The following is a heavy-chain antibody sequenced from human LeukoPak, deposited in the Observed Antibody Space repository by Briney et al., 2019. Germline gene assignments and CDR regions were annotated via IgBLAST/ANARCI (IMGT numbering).Heavy chain of an antibody. D-gene: IGHD1-26*01. CDR3: ARDGESVVGARDAFDI. V-gene: IGHV1-69*01. J-gene: IGHJ3*02. Sequence: SVKVSCKASGGTFSSYAISWVRQAPGQGLEWMGGIIPIFGTANYAQKFQGRVTITADESTSTAYMELSSLRSEDTAVYYCARDGESVVGARDAFDIWGQGTMVTVSS. CDR1: GGTFSSYA. CDR2: IIPIFGTA.